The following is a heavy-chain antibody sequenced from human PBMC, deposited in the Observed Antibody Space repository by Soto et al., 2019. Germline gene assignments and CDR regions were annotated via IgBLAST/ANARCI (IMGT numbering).Heavy chain of an antibody. Sequence: QLQLQESGPGLVKPSETLSLTCTVSGGSISSSSYYWGWIRQPPGKGLEWIGSIYYSGCPYYNPSLKSRVTISVDTSKNQLSLELISVTAADTAVYYCATRRGYSSSWGAWFDPWGQGTLVTVSS. CDR3: ATRRGYSSSWGAWFDP. D-gene: IGHD6-13*01. CDR1: GGSISSSSYY. CDR2: IYYSGCP. J-gene: IGHJ5*02. V-gene: IGHV4-39*01.